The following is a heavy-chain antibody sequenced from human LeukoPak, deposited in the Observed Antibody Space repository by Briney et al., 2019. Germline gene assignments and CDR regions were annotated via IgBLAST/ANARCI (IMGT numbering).Heavy chain of an antibody. Sequence: SETLSLTCTVSGGSISSYYWSWIRQPPGKGLEWIGYIYYSGSTNYNPSLKSRVTISVDTSKNQFSLKLSSVTAADTAVYYCARAGLTAAAGGLGWFDPWGQGTLVTVSS. J-gene: IGHJ5*02. CDR3: ARAGLTAAAGGLGWFDP. D-gene: IGHD6-13*01. V-gene: IGHV4-59*01. CDR1: GGSISSYY. CDR2: IYYSGST.